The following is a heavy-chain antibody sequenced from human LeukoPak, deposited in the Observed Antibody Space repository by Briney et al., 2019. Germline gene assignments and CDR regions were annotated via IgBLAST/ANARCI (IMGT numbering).Heavy chain of an antibody. D-gene: IGHD2-15*01. V-gene: IGHV3-30-3*01. CDR1: GFTLRTYT. CDR2: ISYDGSNK. J-gene: IGHJ4*02. Sequence: PGRSLRLSCAASGFTLRTYTMHWVRQAPGKGLEWVAVISYDGSNKYYADSVKGRFTISRDNTKNTLCLQMNSLRAEDTAVYYCASGSISDITYWGQGTLVTVSS. CDR3: ASGSISDITY.